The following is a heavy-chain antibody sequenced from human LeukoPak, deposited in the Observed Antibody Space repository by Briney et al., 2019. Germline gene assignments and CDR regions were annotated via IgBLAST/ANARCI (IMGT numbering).Heavy chain of an antibody. D-gene: IGHD3-10*01. CDR1: GYSISSGYY. V-gene: IGHV4-38-2*02. CDR2: IYHSGNT. CDR3: ARGGSTMVREYYYYYYYMDV. Sequence: PSETLSLTCTVSGYSISSGYYWGWIRQPPGKGLEWIGTIYHSGNTYYNPSLASRVIILVDTSKNQFSLKLSSVTAADTAVYYCARGGSTMVREYYYYYYYMDVWGKGTTVTVSS. J-gene: IGHJ6*03.